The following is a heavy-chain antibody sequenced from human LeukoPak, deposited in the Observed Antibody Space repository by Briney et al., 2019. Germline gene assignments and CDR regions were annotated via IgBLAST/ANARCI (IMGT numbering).Heavy chain of an antibody. V-gene: IGHV3-33*01. D-gene: IGHD2-15*01. CDR3: ASRRGGIVGDY. J-gene: IGHJ4*02. Sequence: GGSLRLSCAASGFTFSNYGMHWVRQAPGKGLEWVTFIWYDGSNKYYADSVKGRFTISRDNSKNTVYLQMNSLRAEDTAVYYCASRRGGIVGDYWGQGTLVTVSS. CDR1: GFTFSNYG. CDR2: IWYDGSNK.